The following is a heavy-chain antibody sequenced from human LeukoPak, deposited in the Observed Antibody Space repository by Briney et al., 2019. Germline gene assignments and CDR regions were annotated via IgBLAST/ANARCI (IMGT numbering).Heavy chain of an antibody. V-gene: IGHV1-8*03. CDR3: TRGRYMDV. Sequence: ASVKVSCKASGYIFIDYEINWVRQASGQGLEWMGWMNPKGGDTGYEQKFQGRVTLTRDSSIGTVYMELSSLRSEDTALYYCTRGRYMDVWGKGTTVTVSS. CDR1: GYIFIDYE. CDR2: MNPKGGDT. J-gene: IGHJ6*03.